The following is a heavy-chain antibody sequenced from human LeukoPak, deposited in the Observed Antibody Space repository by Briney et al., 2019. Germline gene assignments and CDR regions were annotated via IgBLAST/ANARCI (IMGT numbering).Heavy chain of an antibody. CDR3: ANTYGDYVLSWFDP. CDR2: ISGSSGYI. CDR1: GFTFSHYY. Sequence: GGSLRLSCAASGFTFSHYYMTWVRQAPGKGLEWVSSISGSSGYIFYADSVKGRFTISRDNAKNSLYLQMNSLRAEDTAVYYCANTYGDYVLSWFDPWGQGTLVTVSS. D-gene: IGHD4-17*01. J-gene: IGHJ5*02. V-gene: IGHV3-21*06.